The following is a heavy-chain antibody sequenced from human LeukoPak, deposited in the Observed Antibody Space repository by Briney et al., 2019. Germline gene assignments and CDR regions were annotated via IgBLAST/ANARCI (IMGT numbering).Heavy chain of an antibody. CDR2: ISRSSSYI. V-gene: IGHV3-21*01. CDR1: GFTFSDYS. Sequence: GGSLRLSCAASGFTFSDYSMNWVRQAPGKGLEWVSSISRSSSYIYYADSMKGRFTISRDDAKNTLSLQMNSLRAEDTAVYYCARDRDFGVGNWFDPWGQGVLVTVSA. J-gene: IGHJ5*02. CDR3: ARDRDFGVGNWFDP. D-gene: IGHD3-3*01.